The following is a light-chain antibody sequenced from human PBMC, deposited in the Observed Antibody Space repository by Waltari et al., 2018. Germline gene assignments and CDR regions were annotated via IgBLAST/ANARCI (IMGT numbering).Light chain of an antibody. CDR1: SADIGRYNY. Sequence: QSALTQPASVSGSPGQSITISCPGTSADIGRYNYVSWYQLHPGKAPKLIIYEVKYRPSGVSSRFSGSRSANTASLTISGLQAEDEADYCCSAYTTSNTLVFGTGTYVTVL. CDR2: EVK. CDR3: SAYTTSNTLV. J-gene: IGLJ1*01. V-gene: IGLV2-14*01.